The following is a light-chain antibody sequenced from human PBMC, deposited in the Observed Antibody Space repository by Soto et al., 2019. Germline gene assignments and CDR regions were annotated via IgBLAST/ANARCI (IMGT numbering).Light chain of an antibody. Sequence: QPPLSQPSSVSGSPGQSITISCTGTIGFVGSFSLVSWYQQHPGKAPKVMISEGHRRPSGVPDRFSGSTYVNSASLTISGLQADDEADYYCCLYIGATTYVFGTGTKVTVL. V-gene: IGLV2-23*01. J-gene: IGLJ1*01. CDR3: CLYIGATTYV. CDR1: IGFVGSFSL. CDR2: EGH.